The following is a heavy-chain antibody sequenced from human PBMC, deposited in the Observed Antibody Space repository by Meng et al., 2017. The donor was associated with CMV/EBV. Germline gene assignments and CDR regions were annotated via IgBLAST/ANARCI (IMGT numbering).Heavy chain of an antibody. CDR3: ARRHSGSYYFDP. Sequence: SETLSLTCTVSGGSVYNGGYYWNWIRQPPGKGLEWIGYIYYNGSTNYNPSLKSRVTISVDTSKNQFSLKLRSVTTADTAVYYCARRHSGSYYFDPWGQGTLVTVSS. D-gene: IGHD1-26*01. J-gene: IGHJ5*02. V-gene: IGHV4-61*08. CDR1: GGSVYNGGYY. CDR2: IYYNGST.